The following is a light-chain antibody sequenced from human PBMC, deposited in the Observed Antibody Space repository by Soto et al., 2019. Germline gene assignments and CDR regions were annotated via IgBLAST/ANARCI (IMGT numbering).Light chain of an antibody. J-gene: IGLJ2*01. Sequence: QSVLTQPASVSGSPGQSITISCTGTSSDVGGYNYVSWYQQHPGKAPKLMIYDVSNRPSGVSNRFSGSKSGNTGSLTISGLQAEDEADYYCSSYTISSTYVIFGGGTKLTVL. CDR1: SSDVGGYNY. V-gene: IGLV2-14*01. CDR3: SSYTISSTYVI. CDR2: DVS.